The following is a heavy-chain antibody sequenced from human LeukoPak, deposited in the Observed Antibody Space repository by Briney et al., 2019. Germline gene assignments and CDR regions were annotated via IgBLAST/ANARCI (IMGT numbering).Heavy chain of an antibody. CDR2: INPNSGGT. CDR1: GYTFTGYY. V-gene: IGHV1-2*02. Sequence: VASVKVSCKASGYTFTGYYMHWVRQAPGQGLEWMGWINPNSGGTNYAQKFQGRVTMTRDTSISTAYMELSRLRSDDTAVYYCARGTETYYYDSSGYLPIDYWGQGTLVTVSS. CDR3: ARGTETYYYDSSGYLPIDY. D-gene: IGHD3-22*01. J-gene: IGHJ4*02.